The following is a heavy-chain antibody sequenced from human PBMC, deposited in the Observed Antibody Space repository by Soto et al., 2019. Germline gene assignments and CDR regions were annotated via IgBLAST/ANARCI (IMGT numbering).Heavy chain of an antibody. CDR3: TKDYYGDYELGGSDYVDY. D-gene: IGHD4-17*01. CDR1: GFTFDDYA. J-gene: IGHJ4*02. Sequence: EVQLVESGGGLVQPGRSLRLSCAASGFTFDDYAMHWVRQAPGKGLEWVSGISLNRGSIGYADSVKGRFTISRDNAKNSLYLQMNSLRVEDTALYYCTKDYYGDYELGGSDYVDYWGQGTLVTVSS. CDR2: ISLNRGSI. V-gene: IGHV3-9*01.